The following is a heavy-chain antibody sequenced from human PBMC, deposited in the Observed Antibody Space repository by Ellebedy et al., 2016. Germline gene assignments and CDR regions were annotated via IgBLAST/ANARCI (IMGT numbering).Heavy chain of an antibody. Sequence: SETLSLTCNVSGGSVSSVSSDYWNWIRRPPGKGLEWIGYVFHTGTTKYNPSLKSRVTMSVDTSKSQFSLRLTSVTAADTAVYYCAKWNGGWYAFEVWGQGTMVTVSS. CDR1: GGSVSSVSSDY. V-gene: IGHV4-61*01. J-gene: IGHJ3*01. D-gene: IGHD6-19*01. CDR2: VFHTGTT. CDR3: AKWNGGWYAFEV.